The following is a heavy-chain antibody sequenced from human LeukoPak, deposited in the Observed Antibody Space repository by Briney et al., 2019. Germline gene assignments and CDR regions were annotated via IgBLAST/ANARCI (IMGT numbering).Heavy chain of an antibody. CDR3: ARGGYCSGGSCYPNPYYYYYYMDV. J-gene: IGHJ6*03. V-gene: IGHV3-48*03. CDR1: GFTFSSYE. CDR2: ISSSGSTI. Sequence: GGSLRLSCAASGFTFSSYEMNWVRQAPGKGLEWVSYISSSGSTIYYADSVKGRFTISRDNAKNSLYLQMNSLRAEDTALYYCARGGYCSGGSCYPNPYYYYYYMDVWGKGTTVTVSS. D-gene: IGHD2-15*01.